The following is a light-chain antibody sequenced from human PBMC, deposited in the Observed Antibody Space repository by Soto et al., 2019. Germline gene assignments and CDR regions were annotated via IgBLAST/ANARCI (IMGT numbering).Light chain of an antibody. V-gene: IGKV3-15*01. Sequence: EIVMTQFPATLSASPGERATLSCRASQSVRSNLAWYQQKPGQAPSLLIYGASTRATGIPARFSGSESGTEFTLTFSSLQSEDSAVYYCQQYHNWPPGYTFGQWTKLEIK. CDR2: GAS. J-gene: IGKJ2*01. CDR3: QQYHNWPPGYT. CDR1: QSVRSN.